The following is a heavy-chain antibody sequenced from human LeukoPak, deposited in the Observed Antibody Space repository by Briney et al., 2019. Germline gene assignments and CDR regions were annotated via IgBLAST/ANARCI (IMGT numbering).Heavy chain of an antibody. J-gene: IGHJ4*02. CDR1: GFNFNAAW. CDR2: LKSKGSGGTT. V-gene: IGHV3-15*01. Sequence: GESLRLSCAASGFNFNAAWMSWVRQTPGKGLEWIGRLKSKGSGGTTDYAAPVKGRFAISRDDSKNTLYLQMNSLKIEDTAVYFCSWEMDGSFGRRLENWGQGTLVTVAS. CDR3: SWEMDGSFGRRLEN. D-gene: IGHD3-10*01.